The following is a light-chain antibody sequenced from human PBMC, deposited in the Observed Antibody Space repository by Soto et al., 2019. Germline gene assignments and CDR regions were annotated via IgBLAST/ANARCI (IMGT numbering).Light chain of an antibody. V-gene: IGLV3-21*02. CDR1: SIGTIT. Sequence: SYELNQPPSVSVAPGQTARITCGTSSIGTITVHWYQQRPGQAPVVVVDDDTDRPSGIPERFSGSKSGNTATLTISRVEAGDEADYYCQVWDSRRDHVVFGGGTKLTVL. J-gene: IGLJ3*02. CDR3: QVWDSRRDHVV. CDR2: DDT.